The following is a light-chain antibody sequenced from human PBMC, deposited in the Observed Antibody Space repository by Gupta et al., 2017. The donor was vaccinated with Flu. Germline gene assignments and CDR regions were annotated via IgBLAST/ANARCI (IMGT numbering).Light chain of an antibody. CDR1: QDISKD. Sequence: SLSASVGDRVTITCRASQDISKDLGWYQQKPGKAPKRLIYVASSLQSGVPSRFSGSGSGTDFTLTISSLQPEDFATYYCLQYNLYPLTFGGGTKVEIK. J-gene: IGKJ4*01. V-gene: IGKV1-17*01. CDR2: VAS. CDR3: LQYNLYPLT.